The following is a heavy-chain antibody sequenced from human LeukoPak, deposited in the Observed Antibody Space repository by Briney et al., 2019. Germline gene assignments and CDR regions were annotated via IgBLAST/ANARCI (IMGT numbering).Heavy chain of an antibody. J-gene: IGHJ4*02. CDR2: SNHSGST. CDR1: GGSFSGYY. D-gene: IGHD6-6*01. V-gene: IGHV4-34*01. Sequence: SETLSLTCAVYGGSFSGYYWSWIRQPPGKGLEWIGESNHSGSTNYNPSLKSRVTISADTSKNQFSLKLSSVTAADTAVYYCARGVARSSKFHFSYYFDYWGQGTLVTVSS. CDR3: ARGVARSSKFHFSYYFDY.